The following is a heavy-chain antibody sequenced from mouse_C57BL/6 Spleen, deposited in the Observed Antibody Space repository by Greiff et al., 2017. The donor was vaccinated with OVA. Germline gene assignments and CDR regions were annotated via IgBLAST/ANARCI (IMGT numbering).Heavy chain of an antibody. J-gene: IGHJ2*01. CDR2: ISNGGGST. D-gene: IGHD4-1*01. V-gene: IGHV5-12*01. CDR3: ARITGSYYFDY. Sequence: EVQLVESGGGLVQPGGSLKLSCAASGFTFSDYYMYWVRQTPEKRLEWVAYISNGGGSTYYPDTVKGRFTISRDNAKNTLYLQMSRLKSEDTAMYYCARITGSYYFDYWGQGTTLTVSS. CDR1: GFTFSDYY.